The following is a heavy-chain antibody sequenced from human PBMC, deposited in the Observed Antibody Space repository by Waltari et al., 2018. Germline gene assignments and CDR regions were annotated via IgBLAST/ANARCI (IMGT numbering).Heavy chain of an antibody. J-gene: IGHJ4*02. Sequence: QVQLVQSGAEVKKPGASVKVSCKASGYTFTSYYMHWVRQAPGQGLEWMGGIIPIFGTANYAQKFQGRVTITTDESTSTAYMELSSLRSEDTAVYYCARAGNYYDSSGYYFDYWGQGTLVTVSS. V-gene: IGHV1-69*01. CDR1: GYTFTSYY. CDR3: ARAGNYYDSSGYYFDY. D-gene: IGHD3-22*01. CDR2: IIPIFGTA.